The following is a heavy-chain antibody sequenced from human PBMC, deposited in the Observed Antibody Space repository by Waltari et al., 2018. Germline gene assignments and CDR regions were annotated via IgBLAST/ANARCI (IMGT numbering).Heavy chain of an antibody. V-gene: IGHV4-39*07. Sequence: QLQESGPGLVKPSETLSLTCTVSGGSISSSSYYWGWIRQPPGKGLEWIGSIYYSGSTYYNPSLKSRVTISVDTSKNQFSLKLSSVTAADTAVYYCAREIVATINWFDPWGQGTLVTVSS. CDR2: IYYSGST. CDR1: GGSISSSSYY. D-gene: IGHD5-12*01. CDR3: AREIVATINWFDP. J-gene: IGHJ5*02.